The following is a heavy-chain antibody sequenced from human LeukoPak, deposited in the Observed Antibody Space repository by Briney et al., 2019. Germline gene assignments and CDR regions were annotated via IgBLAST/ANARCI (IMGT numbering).Heavy chain of an antibody. CDR3: VSGFLQWLY. CDR2: INPDGSNM. J-gene: IGHJ4*02. V-gene: IGHV3-7*01. CDR1: GFSFSSYW. Sequence: GGSLRLSCAASGFSFSSYWMSWVRQAPGKGLEWVANINPDGSNMLYVDAVKGRFTISRDNAKNSLYLQMNNLRAEDTAVYFCVSGFLQWLYWGQGTLVTVSS. D-gene: IGHD3-3*01.